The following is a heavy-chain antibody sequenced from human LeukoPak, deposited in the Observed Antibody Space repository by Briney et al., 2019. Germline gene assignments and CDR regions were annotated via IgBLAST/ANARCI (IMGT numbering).Heavy chain of an antibody. CDR1: GGSISSGGYY. J-gene: IGHJ5*02. CDR2: IYYSGST. CDR3: ARVVHHQLLFYWFDP. Sequence: SETLSFTCTVSGGSISSGGYYWSWIRQHPGKGLEWIGYIYYSGSTYYNPSLKSRVTISVDTSKNQFSLKQSSVTAADTAVYYCARVVHHQLLFYWFDPWGQGTLVTVSS. V-gene: IGHV4-31*03. D-gene: IGHD2-2*01.